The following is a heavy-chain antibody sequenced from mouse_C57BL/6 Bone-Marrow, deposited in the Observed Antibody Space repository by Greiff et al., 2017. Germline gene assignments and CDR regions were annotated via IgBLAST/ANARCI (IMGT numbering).Heavy chain of an antibody. Sequence: EVKLEESGGGLVQPGESLKLSCESNDYEFPSHDMSWVRQTPEKRLELVAAINSDGGSTNYPDTMERRFIISRDNTKKTLYLQMSSLRSEDTALYYCASSYYGYDGSYWGQGTLVTVSA. CDR3: ASSYYGYDGSY. V-gene: IGHV5-2*03. J-gene: IGHJ3*01. D-gene: IGHD2-2*01. CDR2: INSDGGST. CDR1: DYEFPSHD.